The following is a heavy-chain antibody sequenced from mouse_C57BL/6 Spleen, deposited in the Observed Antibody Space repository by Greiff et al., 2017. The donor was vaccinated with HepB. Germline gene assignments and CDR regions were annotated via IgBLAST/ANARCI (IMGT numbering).Heavy chain of an antibody. CDR2: IYPGDGDT. J-gene: IGHJ3*01. V-gene: IGHV1-80*01. CDR3: ARVGYDDGYCLCAY. D-gene: IGHD2-3*01. CDR1: GYAFSSYW. Sequence: VQLQQSGAELVKPGASVKISCKASGYAFSSYWMNWVKQRPGKGLEWIGQIYPGDGDTNYNGKFKGKATLTADKSSSTAYMQLSSLTSEDSAVYFCARVGYDDGYCLCAYWGQGTLVTVSA.